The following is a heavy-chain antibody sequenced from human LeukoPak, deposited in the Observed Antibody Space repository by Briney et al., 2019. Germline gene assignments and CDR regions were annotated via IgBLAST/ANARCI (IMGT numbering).Heavy chain of an antibody. CDR1: GGSISSYY. CDR3: ARQGSLRALVYMDV. V-gene: IGHV4-59*08. J-gene: IGHJ6*03. Sequence: PSETLSLTCTVSGGSISSYYWSWIRQPPGKGLEWIGYIYYSGSTNYNLSLKSRVTISVDTSKNQFSLKLSSVTAADTAVYYCARQGSLRALVYMDVWGKGTTVTVSS. CDR2: IYYSGST.